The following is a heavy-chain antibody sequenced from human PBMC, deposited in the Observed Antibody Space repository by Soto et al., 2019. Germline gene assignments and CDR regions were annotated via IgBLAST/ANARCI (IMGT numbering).Heavy chain of an antibody. D-gene: IGHD6-13*01. CDR1: GFTFSNAW. CDR3: TTGVAAALYYFDF. CDR2: IKSKTDGGTT. J-gene: IGHJ4*02. Sequence: EVQLVESGGGLVKPGGSLRLSCAASGFTFSNAWMSWVRQAPGKGLEWVGRIKSKTDGGTTDYAAPAKGRFTISRDDSKNMLYLQMNSLKTEDTAVYYCTTGVAAALYYFDFWGQGTLVTVSS. V-gene: IGHV3-15*01.